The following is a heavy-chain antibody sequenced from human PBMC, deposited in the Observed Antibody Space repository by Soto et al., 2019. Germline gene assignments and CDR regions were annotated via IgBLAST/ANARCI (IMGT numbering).Heavy chain of an antibody. CDR2: IIPIFGTA. CDR3: ARGIPYGDYAPGGERVIYYYGMDV. D-gene: IGHD4-17*01. V-gene: IGHV1-69*01. CDR1: GGTFSSYA. J-gene: IGHJ6*02. Sequence: QVQLVQSGAEVKKPGSSVKVSCKASGGTFSSYAISWVRQAPGQGLEWMGGIIPIFGTANYAQKFQGRVTITADESTSTAYMELSSLGSEDAAVYYCARGIPYGDYAPGGERVIYYYGMDVWGQGTTVTVSS.